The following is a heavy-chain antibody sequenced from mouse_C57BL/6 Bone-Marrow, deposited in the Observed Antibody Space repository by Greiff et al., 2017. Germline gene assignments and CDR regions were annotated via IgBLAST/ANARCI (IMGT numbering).Heavy chain of an antibody. CDR3: TRRGYYGYFDV. D-gene: IGHD2-2*01. V-gene: IGHV1-15*01. CDR2: IDPETGGT. CDR1: GYTFTDYE. Sequence: QVQLQQSGAELVRPGASVTLSCKASGYTFTDYEMHWVKQTPVHGLEWIGAIDPETGGTAYNQKFKGKAILTADKSSSTAYMELGSRTSEDSAVYYCTRRGYYGYFDVWGTGTMVTVSS. J-gene: IGHJ1*03.